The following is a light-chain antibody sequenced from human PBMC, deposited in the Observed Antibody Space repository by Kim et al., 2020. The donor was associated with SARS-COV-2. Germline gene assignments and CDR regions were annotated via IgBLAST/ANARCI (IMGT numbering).Light chain of an antibody. Sequence: EIVLTQSPATLSLSPGERATLSCRASQSVSSYLAWYQQKPGQAPRLLIYDASNRNTGIPARFSGSGSGTDFTLTITSLEPDDFAVYYCQQRSNWPLTFGGGTKVDIK. CDR1: QSVSSY. CDR3: QQRSNWPLT. J-gene: IGKJ4*01. V-gene: IGKV3-11*01. CDR2: DAS.